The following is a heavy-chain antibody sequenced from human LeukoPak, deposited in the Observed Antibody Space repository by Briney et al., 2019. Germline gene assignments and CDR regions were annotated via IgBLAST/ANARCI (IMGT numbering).Heavy chain of an antibody. J-gene: IGHJ6*02. Sequence: GGSLRLSCAASGFTFSSYAMHWVRQAPGKGLEWVAVISHDGSNKYYADSVKGRFTISRDNSKNTLYLQMNSLRAEDTAVYYCARDIVVVPAAPYGMDVWGQGTTVTVSS. CDR3: ARDIVVVPAAPYGMDV. V-gene: IGHV3-30-3*01. D-gene: IGHD2-2*01. CDR1: GFTFSSYA. CDR2: ISHDGSNK.